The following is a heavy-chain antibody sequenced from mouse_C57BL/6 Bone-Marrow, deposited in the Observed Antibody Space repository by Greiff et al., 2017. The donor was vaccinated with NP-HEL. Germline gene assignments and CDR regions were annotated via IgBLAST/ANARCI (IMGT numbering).Heavy chain of an antibody. J-gene: IGHJ2*01. CDR1: GFTFSNYW. Sequence: DVHLVESGGGLVQPGGSMKLSCVASGFTFSNYWMNWVRQSPEKGLEWVAQIRLKSDNYATHYAESVKGRFTISRDDSKSSVYLQMNNLRAEDTGIYYCTGRYYGSSYDYWGQGTTLTVSS. CDR2: IRLKSDNYAT. CDR3: TGRYYGSSYDY. V-gene: IGHV6-3*01. D-gene: IGHD1-1*01.